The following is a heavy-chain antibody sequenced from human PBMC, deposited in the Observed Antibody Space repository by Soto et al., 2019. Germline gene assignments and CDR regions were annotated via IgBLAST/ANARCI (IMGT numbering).Heavy chain of an antibody. D-gene: IGHD3-22*01. J-gene: IGHJ2*01. Sequence: QVQLQESGPGLVKPSQTLSLTCTVSGGSISSGGYYWSWIRQHPGKGLEWIGYIYYSGSTYYNPSLKSRVTISVDTSKNQFSLKLSSVTAVDTAVYYCAAVVIAKPHWYFDLWGRGTLVTVSS. CDR1: GGSISSGGYY. V-gene: IGHV4-31*03. CDR2: IYYSGST. CDR3: AAVVIAKPHWYFDL.